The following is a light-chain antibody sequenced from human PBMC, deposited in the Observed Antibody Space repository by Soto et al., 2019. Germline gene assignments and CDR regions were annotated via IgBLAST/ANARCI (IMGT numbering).Light chain of an antibody. CDR1: QDISSY. V-gene: IGKV1-9*01. Sequence: IQLTQSPSSVSASVGDRVTITCRASQDISSYLGWYQQKPGKAPKLLIYAASTLQSGVPSRSSGSGSGTDFTLTISSLQPDDFATYYCQHYNSYSEAFGQGTKVDIK. CDR2: AAS. J-gene: IGKJ1*01. CDR3: QHYNSYSEA.